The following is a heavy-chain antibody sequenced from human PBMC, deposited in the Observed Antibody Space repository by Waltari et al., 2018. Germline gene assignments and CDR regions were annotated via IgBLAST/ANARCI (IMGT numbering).Heavy chain of an antibody. V-gene: IGHV3-30*02. CDR3: AKDLYYYDSSGAFDI. Sequence: VVQPGGSLRLSCAASGFTFSSYGMHWVRQAPGKGLEWVAFIRYDGSNKYYADSVKGRFTISRDNSKNTLYLQMNSLRAEDTAVYYCAKDLYYYDSSGAFDIWGQGTMVTVSS. D-gene: IGHD3-22*01. CDR1: GFTFSSYG. CDR2: IRYDGSNK. J-gene: IGHJ3*02.